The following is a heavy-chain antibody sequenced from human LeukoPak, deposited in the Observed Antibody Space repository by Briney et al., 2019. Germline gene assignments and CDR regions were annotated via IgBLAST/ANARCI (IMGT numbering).Heavy chain of an antibody. CDR2: ISSSGSTI. CDR1: GFTVSSNY. CDR3: ARVLGVAAAGDWFDP. D-gene: IGHD6-13*01. J-gene: IGHJ5*02. Sequence: GGSLRLSCAASGFTVSSNYMSWIRQAPGKGLEWVSYISSSGSTIYYADSVKGRFTISRDNAKNSLYLQMNSLRAEDTAVYYCARVLGVAAAGDWFDPWGQGTLVTVSS. V-gene: IGHV3-11*01.